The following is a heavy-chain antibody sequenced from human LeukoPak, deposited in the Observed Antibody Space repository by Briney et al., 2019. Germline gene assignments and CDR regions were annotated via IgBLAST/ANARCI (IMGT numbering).Heavy chain of an antibody. CDR2: MNPNSGNT. CDR3: ASAQYDSSGHVVALDI. V-gene: IGHV1-8*01. Sequence: ASVKVSCKASGYTFTSYDINWVRQATGQGLEWMGWMNPNSGNTGYAQKFQGRVTMTRNTSISTAYMELSSLRSEDTAVYYCASAQYDSSGHVVALDIWGQGTMVTVSS. D-gene: IGHD3-22*01. CDR1: GYTFTSYD. J-gene: IGHJ3*02.